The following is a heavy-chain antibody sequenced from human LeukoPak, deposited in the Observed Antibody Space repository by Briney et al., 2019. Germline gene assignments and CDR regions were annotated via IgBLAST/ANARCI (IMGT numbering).Heavy chain of an antibody. CDR3: AIQYCSSTSCYGGYNWFDP. D-gene: IGHD2-2*01. V-gene: IGHV4-34*01. J-gene: IGHJ5*02. CDR1: GGSFSNYY. CDR2: INHSGST. Sequence: PSETLSLTCAVYGGSFSNYYWSWIRQPPGKGLEWIGEINHSGSTNYNPSLKSRVTISVDTSKNQFSLKLSSVTAADTAVYYCAIQYCSSTSCYGGYNWFDPWGQGTLVTVSS.